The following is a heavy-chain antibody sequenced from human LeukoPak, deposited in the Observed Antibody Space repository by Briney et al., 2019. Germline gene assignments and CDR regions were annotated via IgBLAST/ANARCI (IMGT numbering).Heavy chain of an antibody. D-gene: IGHD3-22*01. CDR3: ARGRFSYDNTGYSSFYY. V-gene: IGHV3-21*01. CDR2: ISWRSSDI. CDR1: GFTFSSYN. J-gene: IGHJ4*02. Sequence: PGGSLRLSCAASGFTFSSYNMKWVRQAPGKGLEWVSSISWRSSDIEYADSVKGRFTISRDNARNSLYLQMNSLRAEDTAVYYCARGRFSYDNTGYSSFYYWGQGTLVTVSS.